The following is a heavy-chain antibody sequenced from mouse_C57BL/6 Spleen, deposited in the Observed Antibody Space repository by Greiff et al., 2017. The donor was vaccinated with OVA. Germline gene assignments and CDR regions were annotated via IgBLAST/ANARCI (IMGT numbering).Heavy chain of an antibody. CDR3: TVGGFDY. V-gene: IGHV6-3*01. J-gene: IGHJ2*01. CDR1: GFTFSNYW. Sequence: EVQLQESGGGLVQPGGSMKLSCVASGFTFSNYWMNWVRQSPEKGLEWVAQIRLKSDNYATHYAESVKGRFTISRDDSKSSVYLQMNNLRAEDTGIYYCTVGGFDYWGQGTTLTVSS. CDR2: IRLKSDNYAT.